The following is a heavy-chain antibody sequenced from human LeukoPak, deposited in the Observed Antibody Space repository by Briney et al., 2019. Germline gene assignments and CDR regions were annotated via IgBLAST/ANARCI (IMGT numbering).Heavy chain of an antibody. CDR3: ARGPVSPKDYYYYYGMDV. J-gene: IGHJ6*02. V-gene: IGHV4-30-2*01. CDR1: GGSISSGGYS. Sequence: SETLSLTCAVSGGSISSGGYSWSWNRQPRGKGLEWIGYIYHSGSTYYNPSLKSRVTISVDGPKNQFSLKLSSVTAADTAVYSCARGPVSPKDYYYYYGMDVGGQGPTVTVS. CDR2: IYHSGST. D-gene: IGHD2-8*01.